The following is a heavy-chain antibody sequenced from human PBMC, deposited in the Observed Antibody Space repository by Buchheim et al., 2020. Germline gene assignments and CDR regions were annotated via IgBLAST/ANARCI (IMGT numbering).Heavy chain of an antibody. CDR1: GFTFSSFW. D-gene: IGHD6-19*01. Sequence: EVQLEESGGGLVQPGGSLRLSCAASGFTFSSFWMSWVRQAPGKGLEWVANIKQDGSGKHYVDSVKGRFTISRDNGKNSLSLQMNSLRAEDTAVYYCARGASGWYFDAFDIRGQGT. CDR2: IKQDGSGK. CDR3: ARGASGWYFDAFDI. J-gene: IGHJ3*02. V-gene: IGHV3-7*01.